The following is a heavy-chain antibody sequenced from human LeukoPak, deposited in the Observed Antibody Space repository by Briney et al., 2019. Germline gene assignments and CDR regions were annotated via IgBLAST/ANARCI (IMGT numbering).Heavy chain of an antibody. D-gene: IGHD3-10*01. CDR3: TGDSYGSGSYYWFDP. CDR1: GFTFTNYA. Sequence: GGSLRLSCAASGFTFTNYAMNWVRQAPGKGLEYVSAISNNEISTYYANSVKGRFTISRDNSKNTLYLQMNSLRDEDTAVYYCTGDSYGSGSYYWFDPWGQGTLVTVSS. V-gene: IGHV3-64*01. CDR2: ISNNEIST. J-gene: IGHJ5*02.